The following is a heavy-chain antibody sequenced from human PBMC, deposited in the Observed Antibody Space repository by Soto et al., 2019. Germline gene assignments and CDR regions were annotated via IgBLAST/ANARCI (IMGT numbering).Heavy chain of an antibody. CDR1: GYSISSGYY. CDR3: ARRAAAYFDY. Sequence: SETLSLTCAVSGYSISSGYYWGWIRQPPGKGLEWIGSIYHSGSTYYNPSLKSRVTISVDTSKNQFPLKLSSVTAADTAVYYCARRAAAYFDYWGQGTLVTVSS. CDR2: IYHSGST. J-gene: IGHJ4*02. D-gene: IGHD2-2*01. V-gene: IGHV4-38-2*01.